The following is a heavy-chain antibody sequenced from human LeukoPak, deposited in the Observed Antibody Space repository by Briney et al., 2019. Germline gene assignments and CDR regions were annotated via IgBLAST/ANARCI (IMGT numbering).Heavy chain of an antibody. CDR3: ARAPMGGATYLDY. D-gene: IGHD1-26*01. CDR1: GFTFSSYS. Sequence: PGGSLRLSCAASGFTFSSYSMNWVRQAPGKGLEWVSSISSSSSYIYYADSVKGRFTISRDNAKNSLYLQMNSLRAEDTAVYYCARAPMGGATYLDYWGREPLDTVS. V-gene: IGHV3-21*01. J-gene: IGHJ4*02. CDR2: ISSSSSYI.